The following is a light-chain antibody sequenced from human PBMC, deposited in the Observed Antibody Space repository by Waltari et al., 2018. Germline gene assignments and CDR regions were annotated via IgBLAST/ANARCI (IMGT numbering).Light chain of an antibody. Sequence: QSVLTQPPSTSETPGPRGTTSCSGSSSNIGTYAVNWYQQVPGTAPKLLIRTDTQRPSGVPARFSGSKSGTSASLAISGLQSEDEANYFCAAWDDSLNAWVFGGGTKLTVL. CDR1: SSNIGTYA. V-gene: IGLV1-44*01. CDR2: TDT. CDR3: AAWDDSLNAWV. J-gene: IGLJ3*02.